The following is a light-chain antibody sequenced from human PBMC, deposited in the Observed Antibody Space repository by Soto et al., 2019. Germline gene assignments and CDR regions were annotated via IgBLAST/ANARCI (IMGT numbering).Light chain of an antibody. CDR3: QQSYSAPIYT. V-gene: IGKV3-15*01. J-gene: IGKJ2*01. CDR1: QAVGSN. CDR2: DAS. Sequence: IVLTQSPATLSVSPGERATLSCRASQAVGSNLAWYQQRPGQAPRLLIYDASTRATGIPHRFSGGGSGTEFTLTINSLQPEDFAIYYCQQSYSAPIYTFGQGTRLEIK.